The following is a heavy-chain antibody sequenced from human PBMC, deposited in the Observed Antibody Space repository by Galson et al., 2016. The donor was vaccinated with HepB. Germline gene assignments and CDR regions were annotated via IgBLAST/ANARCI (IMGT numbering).Heavy chain of an antibody. J-gene: IGHJ3*02. CDR2: IHYSGST. Sequence: SETLSLTCTVSGASISNSFYYWGWIRQPPGKGLEWLGSIHYSGSTYYNPSLKSRLTVSVDTSKNQFFMKLSSVTAADTALYFCAIPSQWELRTFDIWGQGTRVTVSS. CDR3: AIPSQWELRTFDI. V-gene: IGHV4-39*01. CDR1: GASISNSFYY. D-gene: IGHD1-26*01.